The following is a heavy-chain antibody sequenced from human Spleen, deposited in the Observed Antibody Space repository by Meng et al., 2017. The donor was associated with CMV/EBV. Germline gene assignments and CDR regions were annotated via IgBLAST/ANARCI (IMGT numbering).Heavy chain of an antibody. J-gene: IGHJ6*02. CDR3: ARDLTGGAGYMDV. Sequence: SETLSLTCAVYGGSFSGYYWSWIRQPPGKGLEWIGEINHSGSTNYNPSLKSRVTISVDTSKNQFSLKLSSVTAADTAVYYCARDLTGGAGYMDVWGQGTTVTVSS. V-gene: IGHV4-34*01. CDR2: INHSGST. D-gene: IGHD1-14*01. CDR1: GGSFSGYY.